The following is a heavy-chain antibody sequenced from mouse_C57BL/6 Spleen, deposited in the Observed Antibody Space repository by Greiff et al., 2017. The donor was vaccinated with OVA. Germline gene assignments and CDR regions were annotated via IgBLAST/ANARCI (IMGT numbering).Heavy chain of an antibody. V-gene: IGHV1-15*01. Sequence: SGAELVRPGASVTLSCKASGYTFTDYEMHWVKQTPVHGLEWIGAIDPETGGTAYNQKFKGKAILTADKSSSTAYMELRSLTSEDSAVYYCTRETTRTWFAYWGQGTLVTVSA. CDR2: IDPETGGT. J-gene: IGHJ3*01. CDR1: GYTFTDYE. CDR3: TRETTRTWFAY. D-gene: IGHD2-12*01.